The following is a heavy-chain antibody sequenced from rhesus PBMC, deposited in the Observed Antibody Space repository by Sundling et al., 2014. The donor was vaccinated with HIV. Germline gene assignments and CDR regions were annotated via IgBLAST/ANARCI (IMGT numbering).Heavy chain of an antibody. CDR2: ISESGGSI. V-gene: IGHV3-100*01. Sequence: DVQLVESGGGLVKPGGSLRLSCVASGFTFSGYVMHWVRQAPGKGLEWVSGISESGGSIYYPDSLKGRFTISRDNAKNSLFLQMNSLRAEDTAVYYCTSLYNWNYVGGLDSWGQGVVVTVSS. J-gene: IGHJ6*01. CDR3: TSLYNWNYVGGLDS. D-gene: IGHD1-26*01. CDR1: GFTFSGYV.